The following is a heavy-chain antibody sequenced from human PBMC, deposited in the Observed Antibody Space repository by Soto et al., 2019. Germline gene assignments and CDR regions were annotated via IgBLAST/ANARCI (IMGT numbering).Heavy chain of an antibody. J-gene: IGHJ6*02. CDR3: ARDSQVVPAAIPNYYYYGMDV. Sequence: PGGSLRLSCAASGFTFSNYGMHWVRQAPGKGLEWVAVIWYDGSNKYYADSVKGRFTISRDNSKNTLYLQMNSLRAEDTAVYYCARDSQVVPAAIPNYYYYGMDVWGQGTTVTVSS. V-gene: IGHV3-33*08. CDR2: IWYDGSNK. D-gene: IGHD2-2*01. CDR1: GFTFSNYG.